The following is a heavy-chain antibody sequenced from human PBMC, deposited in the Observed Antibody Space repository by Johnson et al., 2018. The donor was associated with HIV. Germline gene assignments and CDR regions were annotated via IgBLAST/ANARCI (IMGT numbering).Heavy chain of an antibody. Sequence: VQLVESGGGLVQPGGSLRLSCAASGFTFSSYAMSWVRQAPGKGLQWVSAISGSGGSTYYADSVTGRFTISRDNSKSTLYLQMNSLRAEDTAVYYCARRGNYLADAFDIWGQGTMVTVSS. V-gene: IGHV3-23*04. CDR3: ARRGNYLADAFDI. D-gene: IGHD1-7*01. CDR1: GFTFSSYA. CDR2: ISGSGGST. J-gene: IGHJ3*02.